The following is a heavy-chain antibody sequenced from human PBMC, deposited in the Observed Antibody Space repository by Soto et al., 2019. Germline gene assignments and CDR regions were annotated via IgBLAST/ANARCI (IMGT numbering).Heavy chain of an antibody. CDR1: GFTFSSYA. Sequence: QVQLVESGGGVVQPGRSLRLSCAASGFTFSSYAMHWVRQAPGKGLEWVAVISYDGSNKYYADSVKGRFTISRDNSKNALYVQMTSLRAEDTAVYYCARGYCGGGSCLSPRCFDYWGQGPVVTVSS. CDR2: ISYDGSNK. V-gene: IGHV3-30-3*01. J-gene: IGHJ4*02. CDR3: ARGYCGGGSCLSPRCFDY. D-gene: IGHD2-15*01.